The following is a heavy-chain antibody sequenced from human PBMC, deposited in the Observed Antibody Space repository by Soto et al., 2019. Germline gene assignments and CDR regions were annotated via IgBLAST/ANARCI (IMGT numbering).Heavy chain of an antibody. V-gene: IGHV4-34*01. D-gene: IGHD4-17*01. CDR2: INESGRT. Sequence: QVQLQQWGAGLLKPSETLSLTCAVYGGSFSGYYWSWIRQAPGEGLEWSGEINESGRTNYNPSLKSRVTISGDTAKNQCSLKLSAVTATDTAVYYCARGRDYGDSRGETGWFDPWGQGTLVTVSS. CDR1: GGSFSGYY. J-gene: IGHJ5*02. CDR3: ARGRDYGDSRGETGWFDP.